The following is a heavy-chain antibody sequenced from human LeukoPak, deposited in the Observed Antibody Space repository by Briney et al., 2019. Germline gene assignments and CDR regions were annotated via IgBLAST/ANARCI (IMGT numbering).Heavy chain of an antibody. CDR1: GGSFSGYY. J-gene: IGHJ6*02. CDR2: INHRGRT. Sequence: SETLSLTCAVYGGSFSGYYWSWIRQPPGKGLGWVGEINHRGRTNYNPSLKSRVTISVDTSKNQFSLKLSSVTAADTAVYYCARRRRHRPDYGDSPRHYGMAVWGQGTTVTVSS. CDR3: ARRRRHRPDYGDSPRHYGMAV. D-gene: IGHD4-17*01. V-gene: IGHV4-34*01.